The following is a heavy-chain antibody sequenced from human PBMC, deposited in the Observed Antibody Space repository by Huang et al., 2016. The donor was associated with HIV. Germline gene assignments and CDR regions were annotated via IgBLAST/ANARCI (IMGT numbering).Heavy chain of an antibody. D-gene: IGHD1-26*01. J-gene: IGHJ4*02. Sequence: QLVQSGAEVKKPGESLKISCKGSENNFNTYWIGWVRQMPGKGLEWGGIIHTWDSVPRDSPSFRCQVTFSADKSINTAYLQWTYLKASDTAMYYCARWMSSGSYYYFDFWGQGTLVTVSS. CDR2: IHTWDSVP. V-gene: IGHV5-51*01. CDR3: ARWMSSGSYYYFDF. CDR1: ENNFNTYW.